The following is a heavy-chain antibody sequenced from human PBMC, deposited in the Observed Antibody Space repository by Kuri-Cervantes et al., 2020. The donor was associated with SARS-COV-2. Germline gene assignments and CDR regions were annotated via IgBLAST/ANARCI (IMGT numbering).Heavy chain of an antibody. J-gene: IGHJ6*01. CDR2: ISSSSSYT. V-gene: IGHV3-11*06. CDR1: GFTFSDYY. CDR3: ARDFHFWSGYPHPTSMDV. Sequence: GGSLRLSCAASGFTFSDYYMSWIRQAPGKGLEWVSYISSSSSYTNYADSVKGRFTISRDNAKNSLYLQMNSLRAEDTAVYYCARDFHFWSGYPHPTSMDVWGQGTTVTVSS. D-gene: IGHD3-3*02.